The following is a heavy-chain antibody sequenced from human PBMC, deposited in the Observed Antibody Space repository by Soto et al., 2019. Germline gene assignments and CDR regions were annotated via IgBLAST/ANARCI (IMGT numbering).Heavy chain of an antibody. D-gene: IGHD2-2*01. CDR1: GGSISSSSYS. CDR2: IYYSGST. CDR3: GRQPGHCGSTTCFGYYSVDV. J-gene: IGHJ6*02. Sequence: QLQLQESGPSLVKPSETLSLTCSVSGGSISSSSYSWGWIRQPPGKGLEWIGTIYYSGSTHYNPSLEGRVAISADTPNNQLSLRLSSVTAADTAVYYCGRQPGHCGSTTCFGYYSVDVWGQVPTVTVS. V-gene: IGHV4-39*01.